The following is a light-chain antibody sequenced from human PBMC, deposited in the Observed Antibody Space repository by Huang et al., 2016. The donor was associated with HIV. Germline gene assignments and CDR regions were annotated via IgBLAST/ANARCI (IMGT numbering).Light chain of an antibody. V-gene: IGKV1-27*01. J-gene: IGKJ1*01. CDR3: QKYKDAPPT. CDR2: YAY. Sequence: DIQLTQSPASLSASVGDRVTITCRASHGISNYLAWYQQKPGKAPQLLIHYAYLVQSVLSSRFSGSGSGTDFTLTISSLQPEDVGTYFCQKYKDAPPTFGQGTKVEI. CDR1: HGISNY.